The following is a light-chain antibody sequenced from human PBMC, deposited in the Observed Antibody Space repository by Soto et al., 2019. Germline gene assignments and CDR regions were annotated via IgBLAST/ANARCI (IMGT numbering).Light chain of an antibody. J-gene: IGKJ5*01. CDR2: GAS. Sequence: EVVLTQSPVTLSVSPGERATLSCRASQSVSSNVAWYQQKPGQAPRLLILGASTRATGIPARFSGSGSGTEFTLSISSLQSEDFAVYYCKQYKEWPPFTFGQGTRLEIK. CDR1: QSVSSN. CDR3: KQYKEWPPFT. V-gene: IGKV3-15*01.